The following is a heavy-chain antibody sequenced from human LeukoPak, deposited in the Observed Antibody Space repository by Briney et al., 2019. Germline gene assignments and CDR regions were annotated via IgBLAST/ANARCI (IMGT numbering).Heavy chain of an antibody. CDR3: AKVRSPPYYYDSSGYYYGVDY. CDR1: GFTFSSYA. CDR2: ISGSGGST. D-gene: IGHD3-22*01. Sequence: GGSLRLSCAASGFTFSSYAMSWVRQAPGKGLEWVSAISGSGGSTYYADSVKGRFTISRDNSKNTLYLQMNSLRAEDTAVYYCAKVRSPPYYYDSSGYYYGVDYWGQGTLVTVSS. V-gene: IGHV3-23*01. J-gene: IGHJ4*02.